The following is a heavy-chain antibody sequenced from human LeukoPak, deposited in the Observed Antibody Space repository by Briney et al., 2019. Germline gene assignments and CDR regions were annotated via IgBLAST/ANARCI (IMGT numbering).Heavy chain of an antibody. CDR1: GGTFSSYA. CDR3: ARSYPPEGIAAAGTRGRYYYGMDV. J-gene: IGHJ6*02. Sequence: ASVKVSFTASGGTFSSYAISWVRQAPGQGLEWMGGIIPIFGTANYAQKFQGRVTITADESTSTAYMELSSLRSEDTAVYYCARSYPPEGIAAAGTRGRYYYGMDVWGQGTTVTVFS. D-gene: IGHD6-13*01. V-gene: IGHV1-69*13. CDR2: IIPIFGTA.